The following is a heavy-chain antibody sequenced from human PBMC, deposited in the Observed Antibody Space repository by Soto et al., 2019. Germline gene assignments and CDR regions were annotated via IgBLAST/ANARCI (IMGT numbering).Heavy chain of an antibody. CDR2: INYSGST. CDR1: GGSIGHFF. CDR3: ARGNFWSGYHYGMDV. J-gene: IGHJ6*02. D-gene: IGHD3-3*01. V-gene: IGHV4-59*01. Sequence: SETLSLTCSVSGGSIGHFFWSWIRQPPGKGLEWITYINYSGSTNNNPSLENRVTISVDTSKNQFSLRLSSVTAADAAVYYCARGNFWSGYHYGMDVWGQGTTVTVSS.